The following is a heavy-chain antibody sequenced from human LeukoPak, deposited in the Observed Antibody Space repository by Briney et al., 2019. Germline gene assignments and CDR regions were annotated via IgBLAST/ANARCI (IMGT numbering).Heavy chain of an antibody. Sequence: PGGSLRLSCSASGFTFSDYAMHWVRQAPGKGLEWVSSISSTSTYIFYADSVKGRFTISRDNAKNSLYLQMNSLRAEDTAVYYCARDFLNTFDIWGQGTLVTVSS. J-gene: IGHJ4*02. CDR3: ARDFLNTFDI. CDR2: ISSTSTYI. D-gene: IGHD3-9*01. V-gene: IGHV3-21*01. CDR1: GFTFSDYA.